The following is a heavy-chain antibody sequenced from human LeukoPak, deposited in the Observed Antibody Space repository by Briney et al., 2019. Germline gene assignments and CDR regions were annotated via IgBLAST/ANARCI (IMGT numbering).Heavy chain of an antibody. CDR1: GFTVSSDY. CDR3: ARDPGLPNGMDV. CDR2: IYSGTTT. J-gene: IGHJ6*02. D-gene: IGHD3-10*01. Sequence: GGSLRLSCAASGFTVSSDYMNWARQAPGKGLEWVSTIYSGTTTYYADSVKGRFTLSRDSSKNTLYLQLNSLRVEDTAVYYCARDPGLPNGMDVWGQGTTVTISS. V-gene: IGHV3-66*02.